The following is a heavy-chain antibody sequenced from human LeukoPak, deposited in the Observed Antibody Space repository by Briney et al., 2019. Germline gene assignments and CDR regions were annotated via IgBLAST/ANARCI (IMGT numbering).Heavy chain of an antibody. J-gene: IGHJ6*02. CDR2: IYYSGST. D-gene: IGHD6-6*01. Sequence: PSETLSLTCTVSGGSISSSSYYWGWIRQPPGKGLEWIGSIYYSGSTYYNPSLKSRVTISVDTSKNQFSLKLSSVTAADTAVYYCARDHPRWGQLVYYYGMDVWGQGTTVTVSS. CDR1: GGSISSSSYY. CDR3: ARDHPRWGQLVYYYGMDV. V-gene: IGHV4-39*02.